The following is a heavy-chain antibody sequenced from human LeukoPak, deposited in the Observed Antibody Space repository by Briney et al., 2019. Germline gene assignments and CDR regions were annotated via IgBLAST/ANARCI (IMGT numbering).Heavy chain of an antibody. CDR2: VYYSGTT. CDR3: ARRLATIPFDY. J-gene: IGHJ4*02. D-gene: IGHD5-24*01. CDR1: GGSVSSSSYY. V-gene: IGHV4-39*01. Sequence: PSETLSLTCTVSGGSVSSSSYYWGWIRQPPGKGLEWIGTVYYSGTTYYNPSLRSRVTISVDTSKNQFSLRLRSVTASDTAVYYCARRLATIPFDYWGQGTLVTVSS.